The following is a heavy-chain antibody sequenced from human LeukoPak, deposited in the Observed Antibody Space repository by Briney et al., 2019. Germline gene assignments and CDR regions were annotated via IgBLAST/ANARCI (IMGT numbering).Heavy chain of an antibody. V-gene: IGHV4-39*01. Sequence: SETLSLTCTVSDGYISSDSYYWGWIRQPPGKGLEWIGSIYYSGSTFYNPSLKSRVTISIDTSKNQFSLNLSAVTAADTAMYYCARHVRTTAVIDYWGQGTLVTVSS. D-gene: IGHD1/OR15-1a*01. J-gene: IGHJ4*02. CDR2: IYYSGST. CDR1: DGYISSDSYY. CDR3: ARHVRTTAVIDY.